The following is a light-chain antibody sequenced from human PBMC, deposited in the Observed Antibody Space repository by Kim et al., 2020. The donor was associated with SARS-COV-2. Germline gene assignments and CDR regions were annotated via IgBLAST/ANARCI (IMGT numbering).Light chain of an antibody. CDR1: NSDVGGYKS. J-gene: IGLJ3*02. CDR3: SSYTSSTTRV. Sequence: QSALTQPASVSGSPGQSITISCTGSNSDVGGYKSVSWYQQHPGKAPKLIIFDVGDRPSGVSDRFSASKSGNTASLTISGLQAEDEADYYCSSYTSSTTRVFGGGTKLTVL. CDR2: DVG. V-gene: IGLV2-14*01.